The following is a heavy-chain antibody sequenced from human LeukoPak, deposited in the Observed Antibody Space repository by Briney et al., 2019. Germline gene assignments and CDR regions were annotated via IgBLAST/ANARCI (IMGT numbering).Heavy chain of an antibody. D-gene: IGHD3-3*01. CDR1: GFNFYDYA. CDR2: ISRNSGGI. J-gene: IGHJ4*02. V-gene: IGHV3-9*01. Sequence: GGALRLSCAASGFNFYDYARPWVPQIPGKGLEWVSYISRNSGGIGYADTVKGRFPISRDNAKNSLYLQMNRLSGEDPALYYCVKEGIGGFAYWGQGTLVTVSS. CDR3: VKEGIGGFAY.